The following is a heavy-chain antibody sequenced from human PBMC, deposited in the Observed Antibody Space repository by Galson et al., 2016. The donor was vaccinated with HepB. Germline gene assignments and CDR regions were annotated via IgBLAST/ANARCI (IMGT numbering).Heavy chain of an antibody. CDR3: ARVGCSGGSCHSLYFDY. CDR1: GFTFSSYG. D-gene: IGHD2-15*01. V-gene: IGHV3-33*01. CDR2: IWYDGSNK. Sequence: SLRLSCAASGFTFSSYGMHWVRQAPGKGLEWVALIWYDGSNKYYADSVKGRFTISRDNSKNTLYLQMNSLRAEDTAVFYCARVGCSGGSCHSLYFDYWGQGTLVTVSS. J-gene: IGHJ4*02.